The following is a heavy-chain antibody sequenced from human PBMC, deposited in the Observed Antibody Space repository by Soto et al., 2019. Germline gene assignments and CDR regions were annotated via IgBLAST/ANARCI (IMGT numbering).Heavy chain of an antibody. CDR1: GFTFGSHG. Sequence: QVQLVESGGGAVQPGRSLRLSCAASGFTFGSHGVHWVRQAPGKGLEWVAVISSDGNNKYYADSVKGRFTISRDNFNNILYLQMSSLRAEDTAVYYCAKDLLPNTVTTCGSWGQGTLVTVSS. V-gene: IGHV3-30*18. CDR2: ISSDGNNK. CDR3: AKDLLPNTVTTCGS. J-gene: IGHJ5*02. D-gene: IGHD4-17*01.